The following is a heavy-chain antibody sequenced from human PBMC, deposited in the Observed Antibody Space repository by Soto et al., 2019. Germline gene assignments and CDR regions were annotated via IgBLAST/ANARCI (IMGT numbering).Heavy chain of an antibody. CDR1: GYTFTGYY. CDR2: INPNRGGT. J-gene: IGHJ6*02. CDR3: ARGGDWNDDYYYYYGMDV. Sequence: QVQLVQAGAEVKKPGASVKVYCKASGYTFTGYYMHWVRQAPGQGLEWMGWINPNRGGTNYGQKFPGWVTMTRDKSISTAYMELSRLRSDDTAVYYCARGGDWNDDYYYYYGMDVWGQETTVTVSS. V-gene: IGHV1-2*04. D-gene: IGHD1-1*01.